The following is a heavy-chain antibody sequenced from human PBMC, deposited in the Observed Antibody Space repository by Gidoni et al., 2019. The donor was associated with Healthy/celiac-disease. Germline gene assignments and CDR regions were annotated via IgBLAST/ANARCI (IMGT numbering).Heavy chain of an antibody. CDR2: ISGSGGRT. CDR3: AKDLLLWFGELSGPFDY. V-gene: IGHV3-23*01. D-gene: IGHD3-10*01. J-gene: IGHJ4*02. Sequence: EVQLLESGGGLVQPGGSLRLSCAASGFTFSSFAMSWVRQAPGKGLEWVSAISGSGGRTYYADSVKGRFTISRDNSKNTLYLKMNSLRAEDTAVYYCAKDLLLWFGELSGPFDYWGQGTLVTVSS. CDR1: GFTFSSFA.